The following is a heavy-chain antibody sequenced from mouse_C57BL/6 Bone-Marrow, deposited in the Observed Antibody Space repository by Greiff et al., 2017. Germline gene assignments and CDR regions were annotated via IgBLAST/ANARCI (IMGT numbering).Heavy chain of an antibody. J-gene: IGHJ3*01. CDR2: IRNKANNHAT. CDR3: TGSTMITTWAY. Sequence: EVKLVESGGGLVQPGGSMKLSCAASGFTFSDAWMDWVRQSPEKGLEWVAEIRNKANNHATYYAESVKGRFTISRDDSKSSVNLQMNSLRAEDTGIYYCTGSTMITTWAYWGQGTLVTVSA. V-gene: IGHV6-6*01. D-gene: IGHD2-4*01. CDR1: GFTFSDAW.